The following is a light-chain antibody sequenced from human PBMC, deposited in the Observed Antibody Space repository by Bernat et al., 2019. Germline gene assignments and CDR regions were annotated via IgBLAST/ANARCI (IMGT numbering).Light chain of an antibody. J-gene: IGKJ4*01. Sequence: EIVLTQSPATLSLSPGERATLSCRASQSISIYLAWYQQKPGQAPRLLTYDASNRATDIPARFSGSGSGTDFTLTISSLEAEDFAVYYCQQRRSWPLTFGGGAKVGIK. CDR1: QSISIY. CDR3: QQRRSWPLT. V-gene: IGKV3-11*01. CDR2: DAS.